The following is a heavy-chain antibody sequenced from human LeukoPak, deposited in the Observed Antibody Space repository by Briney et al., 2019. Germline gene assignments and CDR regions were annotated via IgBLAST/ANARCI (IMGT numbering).Heavy chain of an antibody. CDR1: GFTFSSYG. CDR2: ISGSGDSA. Sequence: PGGSLRLSCAASGFTFSSYGMSWVRQAPGKGLEWVSAISGSGDSAYYADSVKGRFTISRDNSKSTLYLQMNSLRAEDTAVYYCAKDRGIISDYWGQGTLVTVSS. CDR3: AKDRGIISDY. V-gene: IGHV3-23*01. D-gene: IGHD3-10*01. J-gene: IGHJ4*02.